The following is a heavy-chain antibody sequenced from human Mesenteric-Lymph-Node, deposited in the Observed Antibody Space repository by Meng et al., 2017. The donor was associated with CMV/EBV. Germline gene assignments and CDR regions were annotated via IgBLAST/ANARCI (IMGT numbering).Heavy chain of an antibody. D-gene: IGHD4-23*01. CDR2: IRSKAYGGTT. CDR1: GFTFGDYA. J-gene: IGHJ4*02. CDR3: TRQLRWHYFDY. Sequence: GESLKISCPASGFTFGDYAMSWVRQAPGKGLEWVGFIRSKAYGGTTEYAASVKGRFTISRDDSKSIAYLQMNSLKTEDTAVYYCTRQLRWHYFDYWGQGTLVTVSS. V-gene: IGHV3-49*04.